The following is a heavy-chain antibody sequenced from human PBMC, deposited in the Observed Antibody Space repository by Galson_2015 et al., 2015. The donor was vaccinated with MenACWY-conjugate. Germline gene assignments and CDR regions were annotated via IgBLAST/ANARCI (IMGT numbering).Heavy chain of an antibody. CDR2: ISGSAGST. J-gene: IGHJ4*02. V-gene: IGHV3-23*01. CDR3: AKDHRD. Sequence: SLRLSCAASGFTFSSCAMSWVRQAPGKGLEWVSAISGSAGSTYYADSVKGRFTISRDNSMNTVYLQMNSLRDEDTAVYYCAKDHRDWGQGTLVTVSS. CDR1: GFTFSSCA.